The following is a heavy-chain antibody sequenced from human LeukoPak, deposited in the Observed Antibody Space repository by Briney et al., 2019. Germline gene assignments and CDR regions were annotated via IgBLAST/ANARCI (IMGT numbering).Heavy chain of an antibody. CDR2: ISYDGSNK. D-gene: IGHD6-6*01. CDR3: AKDSSSALGEH. J-gene: IGHJ1*01. V-gene: IGHV3-30*18. CDR1: GFTFSSYG. Sequence: GGSLRLSCAASGFTFSSYGMHWVRQAPGKGLEWVAVISYDGSNKYYADSVKGRFTISRDNSKNTLYLQMNSLRAEDTAVYYCAKDSSSALGEHWGQGTLVTVSS.